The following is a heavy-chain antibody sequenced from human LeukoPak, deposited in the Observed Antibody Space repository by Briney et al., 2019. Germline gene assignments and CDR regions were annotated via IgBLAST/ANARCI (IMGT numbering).Heavy chain of an antibody. V-gene: IGHV4-34*01. CDR2: INHSGST. CDR3: ARKPPWYYFDY. J-gene: IGHJ4*02. D-gene: IGHD2-8*02. Sequence: SETLSLTCAVYGGYFSGYYWSWIRQPPGKGLEWIGEINHSGSTNYNPSLKSRVTISVDTSKNQFSLKLSSVTAADTAVYYCARKPPWYYFDYWGQGTLVTVSS. CDR1: GGYFSGYY.